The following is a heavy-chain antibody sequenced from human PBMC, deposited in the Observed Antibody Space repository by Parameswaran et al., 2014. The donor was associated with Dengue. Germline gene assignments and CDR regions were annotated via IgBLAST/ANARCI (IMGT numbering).Heavy chain of an antibody. CDR3: ANVYCSSTSCYHTDAFDI. CDR2: ISGSGGST. V-gene: IGHV3-23*01. Sequence: RWIRQPPGKGLEWVSAISGSGGSTYYADSVKGRFTISRDNSKNTLYLQMNSLRAEDTAVYYCANVYCSSTSCYHTDAFDIWGQGTMVTVSS. D-gene: IGHD2-2*01. J-gene: IGHJ3*02.